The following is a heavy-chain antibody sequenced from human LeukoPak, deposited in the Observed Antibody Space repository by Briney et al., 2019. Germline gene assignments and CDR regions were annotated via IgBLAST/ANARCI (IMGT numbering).Heavy chain of an antibody. CDR3: AKDAQRGFDYSNSLEY. CDR1: GFTFSHYG. D-gene: IGHD4-11*01. J-gene: IGHJ4*02. V-gene: IGHV3-33*06. Sequence: GGSLRLSCVASGFTFSHYGMHWLRQAPGKGLEWVAVIWNDGSNRYYADSVKGRFTISRDNSKNTVYLQMNSLRAADTSVYYCAKDAQRGFDYSNSLEYWGQGTLVTVSS. CDR2: IWNDGSNR.